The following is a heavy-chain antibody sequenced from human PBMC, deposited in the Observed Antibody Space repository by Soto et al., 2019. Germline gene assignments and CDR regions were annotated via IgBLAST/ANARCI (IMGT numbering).Heavy chain of an antibody. J-gene: IGHJ6*02. Sequence: ASVKVSCKASGGTFSSYAISWVRQAPGQGLEWMGGIIPIFGTANYAQKFQGGVTITADESTSTAYMELSSLRSEDTAVYYCARVSGYYYGSGQYYYYGMDVWGQGITVTVSS. V-gene: IGHV1-69*13. CDR3: ARVSGYYYGSGQYYYYGMDV. CDR1: GGTFSSYA. D-gene: IGHD3-10*01. CDR2: IIPIFGTA.